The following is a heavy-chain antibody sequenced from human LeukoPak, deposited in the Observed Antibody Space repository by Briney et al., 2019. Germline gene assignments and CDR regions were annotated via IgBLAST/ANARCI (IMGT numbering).Heavy chain of an antibody. CDR3: ARLRRNIANH. J-gene: IGHJ5*02. CDR1: GDSISSSSYY. CDR2: IYYSGST. V-gene: IGHV4-39*01. Sequence: SETLSLMCTASGDSISSSSYYWGWIRQPPGKGLEWIGRIYYSGSTYYNPSLKSRVTVSVDTSENQFSLKLSSVTAADTAVYYCARLRRNIANHWGQGTLVTVSS. D-gene: IGHD2/OR15-2a*01.